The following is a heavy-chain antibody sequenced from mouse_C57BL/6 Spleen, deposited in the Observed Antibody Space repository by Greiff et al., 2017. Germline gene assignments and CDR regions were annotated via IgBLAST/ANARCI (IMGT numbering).Heavy chain of an antibody. Sequence: QVTLQESGPGILQSSQTLSLSCSFSGFSLTTSGMGVIWIRPPSGKGLDWLAHPYWDDEKRYNPFLKTPPTTSKDTSRNQVFHKITSVDTADTATDDCARRLYDGYPMDYWGQGTSVTVSS. CDR3: ARRLYDGYPMDY. V-gene: IGHV8-12*01. J-gene: IGHJ4*01. D-gene: IGHD2-3*01. CDR1: GFSLTTSGMG. CDR2: PYWDDEK.